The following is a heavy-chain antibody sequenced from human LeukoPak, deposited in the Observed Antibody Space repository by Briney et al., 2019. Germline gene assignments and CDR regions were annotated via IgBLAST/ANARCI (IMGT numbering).Heavy chain of an antibody. CDR2: INHSGST. V-gene: IGHV4-34*01. D-gene: IGHD5-24*01. Sequence: SETPSLTCAVYGGSFSGYYWSWIRQPPGKGLEWIGEINHSGSTNYNPSLKSRVTISVDTSKNQFSLKLSSVTAADTAVYYCARAGLRWLQLNYFDYWGQGTLVTVSS. CDR3: ARAGLRWLQLNYFDY. CDR1: GGSFSGYY. J-gene: IGHJ4*02.